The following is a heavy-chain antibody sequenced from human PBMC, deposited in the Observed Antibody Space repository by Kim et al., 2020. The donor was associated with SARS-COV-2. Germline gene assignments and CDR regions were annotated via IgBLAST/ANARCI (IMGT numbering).Heavy chain of an antibody. CDR2: IIPIFGTA. Sequence: SVKVSCKASGDTFSSYAISWVRQAPGQGLEWMGGIIPIFGTANYAQKFQGRVTITADGSTSTAYMELSSLRSEDTAVYYCARGITMVRGVIVVDYYYYHGMDVWGPGTTVTVSS. CDR3: ARGITMVRGVIVVDYYYYHGMDV. J-gene: IGHJ6*02. CDR1: GDTFSSYA. D-gene: IGHD3-10*01. V-gene: IGHV1-69*13.